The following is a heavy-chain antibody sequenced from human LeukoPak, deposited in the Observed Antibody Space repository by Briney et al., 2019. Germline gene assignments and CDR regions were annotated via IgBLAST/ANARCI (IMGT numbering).Heavy chain of an antibody. CDR1: GGSFSGYY. J-gene: IGHJ5*02. Sequence: SETLSLTCAVYGGSFSGYYWSWIRQPPGKGLEWIGEINHSGSTNYNPSLKSRVTISVDTSKNQFSLKLSSVTAADTAVYYCARGARFFGVVIKGLARNWFDPWGQGTLVTVSS. CDR3: ARGARFFGVVIKGLARNWFDP. CDR2: INHSGST. D-gene: IGHD3-3*01. V-gene: IGHV4-34*01.